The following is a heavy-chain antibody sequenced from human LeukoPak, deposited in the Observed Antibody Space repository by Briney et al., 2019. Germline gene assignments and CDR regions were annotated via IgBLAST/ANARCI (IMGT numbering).Heavy chain of an antibody. D-gene: IGHD6-13*01. CDR1: GGSLNGYY. Sequence: PSGTLSLTCAVYGGSLNGYYWSWIRQPPGKRLEWIGEIDHSGSTQYNPSLKSRVTISLDTSKKQFSLKLTSLTAADTAFYYCARYGMAAEGIWWFDPWGQGTLVTVSS. J-gene: IGHJ5*02. V-gene: IGHV4-34*01. CDR3: ARYGMAAEGIWWFDP. CDR2: IDHSGST.